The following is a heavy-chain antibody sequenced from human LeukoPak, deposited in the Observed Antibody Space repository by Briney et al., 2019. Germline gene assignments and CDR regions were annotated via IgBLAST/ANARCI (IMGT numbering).Heavy chain of an antibody. J-gene: IGHJ3*02. CDR3: VSSWYAPGRAFDI. CDR1: GGTFSSYA. Sequence: ASVKVSCKASGGTFSSYAISWVRQAPGQGLEWMGGIIPIFGTANYAQKFQGRVTITADKSTSTAYMELSSLRSEDTAVYYCVSSWYAPGRAFDIWGQGTMVTVSS. V-gene: IGHV1-69*06. D-gene: IGHD6-13*01. CDR2: IIPIFGTA.